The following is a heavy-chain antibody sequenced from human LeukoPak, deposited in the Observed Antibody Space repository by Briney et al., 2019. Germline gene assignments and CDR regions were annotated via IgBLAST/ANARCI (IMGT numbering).Heavy chain of an antibody. V-gene: IGHV3-30*02. D-gene: IGHD1-26*01. CDR1: GFTLSSYG. J-gene: IGHJ6*02. CDR2: IRHDESNK. CDR3: AKDQGAPVGYYYGMDV. Sequence: GGSLRLSCAASGFTLSSYGMHWVRQASGKGLEWVAFIRHDESNKYYADSVKGRFTISRDNSKNTMYLQMNSLGAEDAAVYYCAKDQGAPVGYYYGMDVWGQGTTVTVSS.